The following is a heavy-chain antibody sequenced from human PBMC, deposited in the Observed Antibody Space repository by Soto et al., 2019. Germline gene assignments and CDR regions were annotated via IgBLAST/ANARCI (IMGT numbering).Heavy chain of an antibody. J-gene: IGHJ6*03. V-gene: IGHV3-21*01. CDR1: GFTFSDYT. D-gene: IGHD2-15*01. CDR2: ISTTSSDI. Sequence: EEQLVESGGGLIKPGGSLRLSCVVSGFTFSDYTLNWVRQAPGRGLEWVSSISTTSSDIYYADSVKGRFTISRDNAKNPLYLQMDTLTAADTAIYYCTRDASPALKPLYFYYYMEVWGKGTTVTVSS. CDR3: TRDASPALKPLYFYYYMEV.